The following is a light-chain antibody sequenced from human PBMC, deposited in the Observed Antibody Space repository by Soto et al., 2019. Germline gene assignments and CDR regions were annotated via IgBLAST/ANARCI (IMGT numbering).Light chain of an antibody. Sequence: DIQMTQSPPSPSASVGDKVTIACRASQRISNYVNWHQQKPGRAPKLLIYAASRLQSGVPSRFSGSGSGTDFTLTVSSLQAEDFATYYCQQSYSTLTWTFGQGTKVDIK. CDR3: QQSYSTLTWT. J-gene: IGKJ1*01. V-gene: IGKV1-39*01. CDR2: AAS. CDR1: QRISNY.